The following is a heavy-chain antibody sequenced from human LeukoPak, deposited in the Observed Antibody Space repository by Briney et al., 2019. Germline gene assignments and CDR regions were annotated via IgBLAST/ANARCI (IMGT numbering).Heavy chain of an antibody. CDR3: ARAGTGILTVYYGMDV. Sequence: KPSETLSLTCSVSDGSIDSYYWNWIRRPPGKGLEWIGYIYYNGNTNYSPSLKSRVTMSVDTSKNLFSLKVSSVTAADTALYYCARAGTGILTVYYGMDVWGQGTTVTVSS. CDR2: IYYNGNT. CDR1: DGSIDSYY. V-gene: IGHV4-59*01. D-gene: IGHD3-9*01. J-gene: IGHJ6*02.